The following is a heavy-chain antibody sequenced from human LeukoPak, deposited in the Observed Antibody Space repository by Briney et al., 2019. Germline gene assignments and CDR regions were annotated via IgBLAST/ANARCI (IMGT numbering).Heavy chain of an antibody. Sequence: GGSLRLSCAASGFTVSSNYMSWVRQAPGKGLEWVSVIYSGGSTYYADSVKGRFTISRDNSKNTLYLQMNSLRAEDTAVYYCARDLTKDEARYQNWGQGTLVTVSS. CDR2: IYSGGST. J-gene: IGHJ4*02. V-gene: IGHV3-66*01. CDR1: GFTVSSNY. D-gene: IGHD2-2*01. CDR3: ARDLTKDEARYQN.